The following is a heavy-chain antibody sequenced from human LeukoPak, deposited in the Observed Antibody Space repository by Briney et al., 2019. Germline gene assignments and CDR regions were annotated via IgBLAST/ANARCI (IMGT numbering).Heavy chain of an antibody. V-gene: IGHV3-74*01. J-gene: IGHJ4*02. D-gene: IGHD1-26*01. Sequence: PGGALRLSCAASGFTLRDYWMHSVRQVTGSGAVWVARINSDGTAISHADSVKGRFTISRDNANNRVFVQMSSLRAEDTAVYYCVRDRVGAFGYWGQGTPVTVFS. CDR3: VRDRVGAFGY. CDR1: GFTLRDYW. CDR2: INSDGTAI.